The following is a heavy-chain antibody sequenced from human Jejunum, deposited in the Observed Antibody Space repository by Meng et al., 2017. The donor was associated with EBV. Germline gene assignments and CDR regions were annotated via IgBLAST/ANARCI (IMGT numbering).Heavy chain of an antibody. CDR2: ISSDGRSI. CDR3: ATGQGDSRYYFDS. D-gene: IGHD3-10*01. CDR1: GFTLSTYW. V-gene: IGHV3-74*01. Sequence: QLVGSGGGLVQPGESLRLSCAASGFTLSTYWMHVVRQAPGKGLVWVSRISSDGRSITYADSVKGRFTISRDNAKNTLYLQMNSLRVEDTAVYYCATGQGDSRYYFDSWSQGTLVTVSS. J-gene: IGHJ4*02.